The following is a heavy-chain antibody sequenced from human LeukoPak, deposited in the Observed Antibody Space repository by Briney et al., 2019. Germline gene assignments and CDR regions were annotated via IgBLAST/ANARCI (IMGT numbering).Heavy chain of an antibody. CDR1: GYTFTSYG. J-gene: IGHJ4*02. Sequence: ASVKVSCKASGYTFTSYGISWVRQAPGQGLEWMEWISAYNGNTNYAQKLQGRVTMTTDTSTSTAYMELRSLRSDDTAVYYCARPASGYSPALGLDYWGQGTLVTVSS. V-gene: IGHV1-18*04. CDR3: ARPASGYSPALGLDY. CDR2: ISAYNGNT. D-gene: IGHD5-18*01.